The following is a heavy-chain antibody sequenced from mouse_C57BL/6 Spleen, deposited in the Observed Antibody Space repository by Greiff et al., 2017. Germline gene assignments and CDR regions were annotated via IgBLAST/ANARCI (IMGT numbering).Heavy chain of an antibody. J-gene: IGHJ2*01. Sequence: EVMLVESGGGLVKPGGSLKLSCAASGFTFSSYAMSWVRQTPEKRLEWVATISDGGSYTYYPDNVKGRFTISRENAKNTLYLQMSHLKSEDTAMYYCAITGTDYFDYWGQGTTLTVSS. CDR1: GFTFSSYA. CDR3: AITGTDYFDY. V-gene: IGHV5-4*03. CDR2: ISDGGSYT. D-gene: IGHD4-1*01.